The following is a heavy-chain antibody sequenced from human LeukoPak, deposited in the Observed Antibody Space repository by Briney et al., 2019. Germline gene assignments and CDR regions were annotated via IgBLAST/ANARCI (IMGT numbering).Heavy chain of an antibody. V-gene: IGHV3-7*01. CDR3: ARLHLYSSSWYAFDY. J-gene: IGHJ4*02. CDR1: GFTFSIHW. Sequence: PGGPLRLSRAASGFTFSIHWMIWVRQAPGKGLEGVANIKQDGSEKYYVDSVNGRFTISRDNAKNSLYLQMNSLRAEDTAVYYCARLHLYSSSWYAFDYWGQGTLVTVSS. D-gene: IGHD6-13*01. CDR2: IKQDGSEK.